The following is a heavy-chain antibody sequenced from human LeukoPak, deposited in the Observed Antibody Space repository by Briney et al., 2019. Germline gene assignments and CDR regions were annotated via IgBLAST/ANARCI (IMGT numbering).Heavy chain of an antibody. J-gene: IGHJ3*02. CDR3: ARLILGYCSGGSCFGAFDI. CDR2: IYYSGST. CDR1: GGSISSYY. D-gene: IGHD2-15*01. Sequence: SETLSLTCTVSGGSISSYYWSWIRQPPGKGLEWIGYIYYSGSTNYNPSLKSRVTISVDTSKNQFSLKLSSVTAADTAVYYCARLILGYCSGGSCFGAFDIWGQGTMVTVSS. V-gene: IGHV4-59*01.